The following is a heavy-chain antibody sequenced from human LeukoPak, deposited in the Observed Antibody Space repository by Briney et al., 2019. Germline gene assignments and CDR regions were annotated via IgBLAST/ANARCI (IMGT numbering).Heavy chain of an antibody. CDR1: GFALSGFW. Sequence: GGSLRLSCAASGFALSGFWMTWVRQPPGKGLEWVANINHEVSEKYYVDSVKGRFTISRDNARNSVYLQMTSLRAEDTAVYYCARDGRGSGSLLDAFDIWGQGTMVTVSS. D-gene: IGHD3-22*01. J-gene: IGHJ3*02. CDR2: INHEVSEK. CDR3: ARDGRGSGSLLDAFDI. V-gene: IGHV3-7*04.